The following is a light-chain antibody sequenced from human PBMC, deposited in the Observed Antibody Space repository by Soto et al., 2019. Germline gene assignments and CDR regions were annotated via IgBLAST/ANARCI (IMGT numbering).Light chain of an antibody. CDR2: GVS. J-gene: IGKJ1*01. CDR3: GQFVSSPPRT. Sequence: EIVLTQSPGPLSLSPGEKATLSCRASQSVGDTFLSWYQQKPGLAPRLLIYGVSNRATGIPDRFSGSGSGTDFILTISRLEPEDFALYYCGQFVSSPPRTFGQGTKWIS. CDR1: QSVGDTF. V-gene: IGKV3-20*01.